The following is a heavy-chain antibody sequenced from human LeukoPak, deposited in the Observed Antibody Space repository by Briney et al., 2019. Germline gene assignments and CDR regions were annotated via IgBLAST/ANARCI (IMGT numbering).Heavy chain of an antibody. V-gene: IGHV4-59*01. D-gene: IGHD3-22*01. Sequence: KPSETLSLTCTVSGGSISSYYWSWIRQPPGKGLEWSGDIYYSGSTNYNPSLKSRVTISVDTYKNQFSLKLSSVTAADTAVYYCARGNYDSSGYYLRRVSSFDYWGQGTLVTVSS. CDR3: ARGNYDSSGYYLRRVSSFDY. J-gene: IGHJ4*02. CDR1: GGSISSYY. CDR2: IYYSGST.